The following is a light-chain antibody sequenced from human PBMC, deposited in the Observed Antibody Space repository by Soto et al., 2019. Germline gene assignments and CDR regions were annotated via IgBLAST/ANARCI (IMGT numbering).Light chain of an antibody. V-gene: IGKV1-5*01. CDR2: DAS. J-gene: IGKJ1*01. CDR3: QHYKSYPWT. CDR1: QSISMF. Sequence: DIQMTQSPSTLSASVGDRVTITCRASQSISMFLAWYQQKPGKAPKLLIYDASNSESGVPSRFSGSGSGTEFSLTISNLQPDDFATYYCQHYKSYPWTLGQGTKVEIK.